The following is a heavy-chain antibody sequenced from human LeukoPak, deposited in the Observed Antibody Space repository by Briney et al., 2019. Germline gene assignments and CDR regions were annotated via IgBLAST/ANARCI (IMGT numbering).Heavy chain of an antibody. Sequence: ASVKVSCKASGYTFTGYYMHWVRQAPGQGLEWMGRINPNSGGTSYAQKFQGRVTMTRDTSISTAYVELSRLRSDDTAVYYCARDFPQRYYYGSGSLSDYWGQGTLVTVSS. CDR3: ARDFPQRYYYGSGSLSDY. D-gene: IGHD3-10*01. CDR1: GYTFTGYY. CDR2: INPNSGGT. J-gene: IGHJ4*02. V-gene: IGHV1-2*06.